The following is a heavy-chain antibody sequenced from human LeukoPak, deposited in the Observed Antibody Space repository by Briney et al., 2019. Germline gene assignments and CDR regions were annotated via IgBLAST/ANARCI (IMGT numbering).Heavy chain of an antibody. CDR2: ISYDGSNK. Sequence: GGSLRLSCAASGFTFSSYSMNWVRQAPGKGLEWVAVISYDGSNKYYADSVKGRFTISRDNSKNTLYLQMNSLRAEDTAVYYCAKDSLWFGEFSPTYFDYWGQGTLVTVSS. CDR3: AKDSLWFGEFSPTYFDY. J-gene: IGHJ4*02. D-gene: IGHD3-10*01. V-gene: IGHV3-30*18. CDR1: GFTFSSYS.